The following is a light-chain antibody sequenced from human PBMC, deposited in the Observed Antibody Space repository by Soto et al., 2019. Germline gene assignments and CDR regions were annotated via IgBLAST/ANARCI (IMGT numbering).Light chain of an antibody. V-gene: IGLV2-14*01. CDR1: SSDVGGYNY. J-gene: IGLJ2*01. CDR3: SSYTSSSPVV. Sequence: QSALTQPASVSGSPGQSITISCTGTSSDVGGYNYVSWFQQHPGKVPKLMIYEVSNRPSGVSNRFSGSKSGNTASLTISGLQAEDEAEYYCSSYTSSSPVVFGGGTKVTVL. CDR2: EVS.